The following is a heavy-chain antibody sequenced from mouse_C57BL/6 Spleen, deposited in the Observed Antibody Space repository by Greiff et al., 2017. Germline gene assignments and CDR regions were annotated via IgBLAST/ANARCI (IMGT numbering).Heavy chain of an antibody. J-gene: IGHJ2*01. D-gene: IGHD4-1*01. CDR2: ISYDGSN. Sequence: DVQLQESGPGLVKPSQSLSLTCSVTGYSITSGYYWNWIRQFPGNKLEWMGYISYDGSNNYNPSLKNRISITRDTSKSQFFLKLNSVATEDTATYYSAKEKLGLDYWGQGTTLTVSS. CDR3: AKEKLGLDY. CDR1: GYSITSGYY. V-gene: IGHV3-6*01.